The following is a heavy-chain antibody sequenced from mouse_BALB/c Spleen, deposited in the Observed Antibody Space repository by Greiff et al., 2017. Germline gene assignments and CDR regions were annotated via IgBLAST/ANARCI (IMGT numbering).Heavy chain of an antibody. CDR2: IDPENGDT. J-gene: IGHJ3*01. CDR3: TLYDYAFAY. D-gene: IGHD2-4*01. CDR1: GFNIKDYY. Sequence: EVQLQQSGAELVRSGASVKLSCTASGFNIKDYYMHWVKQRPEQGLEWIGWIDPENGDTEYAPKFQGKATMTADTSSNTAYLQLSSLTSEDTAVYYCTLYDYAFAYWGQGTLVTVSA. V-gene: IGHV14-4*02.